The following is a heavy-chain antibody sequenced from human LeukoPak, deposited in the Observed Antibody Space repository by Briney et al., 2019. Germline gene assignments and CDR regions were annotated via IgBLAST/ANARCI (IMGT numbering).Heavy chain of an antibody. CDR2: TNHSGST. V-gene: IGHV4-34*01. J-gene: IGHJ5*02. CDR3: ARAGGSSWFDP. Sequence: SETLSLTCAVYGGSFSGYYWSWIRQPPGKGLEWIGETNHSGSTNYNPSLKSRVTISVDTSKNQFSLKLSSVTAADTAVYYCARAGGSSWFDPWGQGTLVTVSS. CDR1: GGSFSGYY. D-gene: IGHD1-26*01.